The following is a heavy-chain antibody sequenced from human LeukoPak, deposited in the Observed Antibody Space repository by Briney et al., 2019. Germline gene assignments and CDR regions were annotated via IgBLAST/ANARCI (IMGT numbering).Heavy chain of an antibody. CDR3: AREVKRGYSYGLLDYYGMDV. Sequence: ASVKVSCKVSGYTLTELSMHWVRQAPGEGLEWMGGFDPEDGETIYAQKFQGRVTMTEDTSTDTAYMELSSLRSEDTAVYYCAREVKRGYSYGLLDYYGMDVWGQGTTVTVSS. J-gene: IGHJ6*02. D-gene: IGHD5-18*01. CDR2: FDPEDGET. V-gene: IGHV1-24*01. CDR1: GYTLTELS.